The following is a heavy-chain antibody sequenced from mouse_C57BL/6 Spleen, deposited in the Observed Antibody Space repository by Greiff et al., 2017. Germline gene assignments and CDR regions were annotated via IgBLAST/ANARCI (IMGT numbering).Heavy chain of an antibody. CDR1: GFTFSSYG. Sequence: EVQLVESGGDLVKPGGSLKLSCAASGFTFSSYGMSWVRQTPDKRLEWVATISSGGSYTYYPDSVKGRFTISRDNAKNTLYLQMSSLKSEETAMYYCARDQGMDYWGQGTSVTVSS. CDR2: ISSGGSYT. J-gene: IGHJ4*01. V-gene: IGHV5-6*01. CDR3: ARDQGMDY.